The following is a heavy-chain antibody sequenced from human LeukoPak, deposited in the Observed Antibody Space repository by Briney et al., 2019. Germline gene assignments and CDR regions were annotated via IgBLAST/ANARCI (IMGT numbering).Heavy chain of an antibody. J-gene: IGHJ4*02. D-gene: IGHD3-16*01. CDR3: ARDLGDPRSPFDY. Sequence: ASVKVSCKASGGTFSSYAISWVRQAPGQGLEWMGRIIPILGIANYAQKFQGRVTITADKSTSTAYMELSSLRSEDTAVYYCARDLGDPRSPFDYWGQGTLVTVSS. CDR2: IIPILGIA. CDR1: GGTFSSYA. V-gene: IGHV1-69*04.